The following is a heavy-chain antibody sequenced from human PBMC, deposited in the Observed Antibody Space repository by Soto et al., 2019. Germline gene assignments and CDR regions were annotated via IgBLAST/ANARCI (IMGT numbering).Heavy chain of an antibody. CDR1: GFTFSSYS. Sequence: PGGSLRLSCAASGFTFSSYSMNWVRQAPGKGLEWVSSISSSSSYIYYADSVKGRLTISRDNAKNSLYLQMNSLRAEDTAVYYCARDSSIAVAGTLGYWGQGTLVTVSS. J-gene: IGHJ4*02. CDR3: ARDSSIAVAGTLGY. CDR2: ISSSSSYI. V-gene: IGHV3-21*01. D-gene: IGHD6-19*01.